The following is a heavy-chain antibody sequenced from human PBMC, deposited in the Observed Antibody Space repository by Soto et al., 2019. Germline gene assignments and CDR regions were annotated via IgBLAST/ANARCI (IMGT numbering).Heavy chain of an antibody. J-gene: IGHJ4*02. CDR2: IWYDGSNK. D-gene: IGHD6-6*01. V-gene: IGHV3-33*01. Sequence: QVQLVESGGGVVQPGRSLRLSCAASGFTFSSYGMHWVRQAPGKGLEWVAVIWYDGSNKYYADSVKGRFTISRDNSKNTLYLQMNSLRAEDTAVYYCARVGSSSAVIDYWGQGTLVTVSS. CDR3: ARVGSSSAVIDY. CDR1: GFTFSSYG.